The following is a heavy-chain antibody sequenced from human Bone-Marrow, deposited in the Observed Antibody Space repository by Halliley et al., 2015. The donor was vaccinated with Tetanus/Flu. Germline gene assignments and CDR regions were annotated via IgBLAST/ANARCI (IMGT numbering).Heavy chain of an antibody. CDR2: TNPSSGAT. V-gene: IGHV1-46*01. CDR3: ARAAFPSDTGYFDY. CDR1: GDTFTRYF. Sequence: QLVQSGAEVKKPGASVKVSCKASGDTFTRYFMHWVRQAPGQGLGWMGITNPSSGATKYAQKFQGRVTMTRDTSTSTIYMELSSLRSEDTAVYYCARAAFPSDTGYFDYWGQGTLVTVSS. J-gene: IGHJ4*02.